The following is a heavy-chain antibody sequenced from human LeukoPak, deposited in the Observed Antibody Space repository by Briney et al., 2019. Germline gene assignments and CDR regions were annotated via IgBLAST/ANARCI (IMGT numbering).Heavy chain of an antibody. CDR1: GFTVSSYW. CDR3: ARDVHGDYGSGWFDP. Sequence: GGSLRLSCAASGFTVSSYWMGWVRQAPGKGLEWVANIKQDGGETFYVDSVKGRFTISRDNAKNSLYLQMNSLRAEDTAVYYCARDVHGDYGSGWFDPWGQGTLVSVSS. D-gene: IGHD4-17*01. V-gene: IGHV3-7*03. J-gene: IGHJ5*02. CDR2: IKQDGGET.